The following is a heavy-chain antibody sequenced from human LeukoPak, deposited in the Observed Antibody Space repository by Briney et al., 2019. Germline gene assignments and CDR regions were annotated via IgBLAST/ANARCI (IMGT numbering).Heavy chain of an antibody. V-gene: IGHV3-30*04. J-gene: IGHJ4*02. CDR1: GFTFSSYA. CDR2: ISYDRSNK. Sequence: GGSLRLSCAASGFTFSSYAMHWVRQAPGKGLEWVAVISYDRSNKYYADSVKGRFTISRDNSKNTLYLQMNSLRAEDTAVYYCARGCSSTSCYGFDYWGQGTLVTVSS. CDR3: ARGCSSTSCYGFDY. D-gene: IGHD2-2*01.